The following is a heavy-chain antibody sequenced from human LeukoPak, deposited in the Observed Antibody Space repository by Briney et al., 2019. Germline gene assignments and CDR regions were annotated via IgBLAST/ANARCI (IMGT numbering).Heavy chain of an antibody. J-gene: IGHJ3*02. Sequence: SETLSLTCAVYGGSFSGYYWSWIRQPPGKGLEWIGEINHSGSTNYNPSLKSRVTISVDTSKNQFSLKLNSVTAADTAVYYCAAFLLQQINVFDIWGQGTMVTVSS. CDR1: GGSFSGYY. D-gene: IGHD1-1*01. CDR3: AAFLLQQINVFDI. V-gene: IGHV4-34*01. CDR2: INHSGST.